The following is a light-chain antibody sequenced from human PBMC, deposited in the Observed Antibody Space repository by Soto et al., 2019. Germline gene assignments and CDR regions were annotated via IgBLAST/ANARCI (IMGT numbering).Light chain of an antibody. Sequence: DIQLTQSPSFLSASVGDRVALTCLASQGISSYLAWYQQKPVKAPKLLIYAASTLQSGVPSRFSGSGSETEFTLTISSLQPEDFATYYCQQLNSYPITFGQGTRLEIK. J-gene: IGKJ5*01. CDR2: AAS. V-gene: IGKV1-9*01. CDR3: QQLNSYPIT. CDR1: QGISSY.